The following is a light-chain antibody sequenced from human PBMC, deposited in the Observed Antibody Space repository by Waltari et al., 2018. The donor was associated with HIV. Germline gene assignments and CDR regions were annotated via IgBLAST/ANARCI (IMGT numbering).Light chain of an antibody. CDR2: TNN. CDR1: KSNIGDNY. V-gene: IGLV1-47*01. CDR3: ATWDDSLNGWA. J-gene: IGLJ3*02. Sequence: QSVMTQPPSASGTPGQGVTISCSGSKSNIGDNYVYWYQQLPGKAPKLRIETNNQRPAGVPDPFSGSKSCTSASLAISGLRSDDEADYYCATWDDSLNGWAFGGGTKLTVL.